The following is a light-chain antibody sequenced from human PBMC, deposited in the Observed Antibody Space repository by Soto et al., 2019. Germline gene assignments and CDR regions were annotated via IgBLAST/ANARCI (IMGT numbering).Light chain of an antibody. Sequence: DIVLTQSPGTLSLSPGERASLSCRASQSLGSSALARYQQKPGQAPRLLIYGVSNRAPGIPDRFSGSGSGTDFTLTISRLEPADFAVYYCQQYYMSRTFGQGTKVDIK. V-gene: IGKV3-20*01. J-gene: IGKJ1*01. CDR2: GVS. CDR3: QQYYMSRT. CDR1: QSLGSSA.